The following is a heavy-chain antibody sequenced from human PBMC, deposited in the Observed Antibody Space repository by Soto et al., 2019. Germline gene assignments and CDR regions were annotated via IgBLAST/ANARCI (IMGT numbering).Heavy chain of an antibody. Sequence: QVQLVQSGAEVKKPGASVKVCCKASGYNFNRYGISWVRQAPGQGLEWMGWISAYSDNACYAQKFQDRVTMTTDTSTTEAYMELRSLGPGDTAVDYCARELRVKQASVRYYYYCGMDVWGQGTTVTVSS. V-gene: IGHV1-18*01. CDR2: ISAYSDNA. D-gene: IGHD3-10*02. CDR3: ARELRVKQASVRYYYYCGMDV. CDR1: GYNFNRYG. J-gene: IGHJ6*02.